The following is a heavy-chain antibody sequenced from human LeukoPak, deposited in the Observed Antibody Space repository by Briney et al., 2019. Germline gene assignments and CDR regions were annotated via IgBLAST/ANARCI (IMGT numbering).Heavy chain of an antibody. J-gene: IGHJ4*02. Sequence: ASVKVSCKASGYTFTSCGISWVRQAPGQGLEWMGWISAYNGNTNYAQKLQGRVTMTTDTSTSTAYMELRSLRSDDTAVYYCARDVGAGYSSLFDYWGQGTLVTVSS. CDR2: ISAYNGNT. CDR1: GYTFTSCG. V-gene: IGHV1-18*01. CDR3: ARDVGAGYSSLFDY. D-gene: IGHD6-13*01.